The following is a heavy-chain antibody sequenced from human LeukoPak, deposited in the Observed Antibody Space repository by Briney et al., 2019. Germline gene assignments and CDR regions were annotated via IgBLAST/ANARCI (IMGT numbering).Heavy chain of an antibody. J-gene: IGHJ4*02. CDR3: ARDSYSYGYGAFDY. V-gene: IGHV4-61*01. D-gene: IGHD5-18*01. CDR1: GYSISSGYY. CDR2: IYYSGST. Sequence: PSETLSLTCAVSGYSISSGYYWGWIRQPPGKGLEWIGYIYYSGSTNYNPSLKSRVTMSVDTSKNQFSLKLSSVTAADTAVYYCARDSYSYGYGAFDYWGQGTLVTVSS.